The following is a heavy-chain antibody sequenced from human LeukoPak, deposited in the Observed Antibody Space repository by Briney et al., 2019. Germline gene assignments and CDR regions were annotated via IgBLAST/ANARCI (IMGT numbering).Heavy chain of an antibody. D-gene: IGHD5-18*01. CDR2: ISGSGGST. CDR3: ARGGYSYALYWYFDL. V-gene: IGHV3-23*01. J-gene: IGHJ2*01. Sequence: GGSLRLSCAASGFTVSSNYMSWVRQAPGKGLEWVSAISGSGGSTYYADSVRGRFTISRDNSKNTLYLQMNSLRAEDTAVYYCARGGYSYALYWYFDLWGRGTLVTVSS. CDR1: GFTVSSNY.